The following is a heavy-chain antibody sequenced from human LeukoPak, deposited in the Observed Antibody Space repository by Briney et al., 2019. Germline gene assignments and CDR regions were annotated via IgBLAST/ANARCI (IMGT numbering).Heavy chain of an antibody. CDR1: GFTFSSSA. Sequence: GGSLRLSCAASGFTFSSSAMSWVRQAPGKGLEWVSAISNNGGYTYYADSVQGRFTISRDNSKSTLCLQMNSLRAEDTAVYYCARDRSYDSSGYRHYYYGMDVWGQGTTVTVSS. CDR2: ISNNGGYT. J-gene: IGHJ6*02. CDR3: ARDRSYDSSGYRHYYYGMDV. D-gene: IGHD3-22*01. V-gene: IGHV3-23*01.